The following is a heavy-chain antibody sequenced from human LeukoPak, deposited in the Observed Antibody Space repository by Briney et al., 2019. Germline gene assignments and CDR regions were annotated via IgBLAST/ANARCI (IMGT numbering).Heavy chain of an antibody. CDR3: AKDRPPQYDSGTYSDY. CDR1: GFTFSSYG. V-gene: IGHV3-30*02. D-gene: IGHD3-10*01. J-gene: IGHJ4*02. Sequence: GGSQRLSCVASGFTFSSYGIHWVRQAPGKGLEWVAFIRYDGSKKFYSDSAKGRFTISRDNSKNTLYLQMNSPRTEDTAVYFCAKDRPPQYDSGTYSDYWGQGTLVTVSS. CDR2: IRYDGSKK.